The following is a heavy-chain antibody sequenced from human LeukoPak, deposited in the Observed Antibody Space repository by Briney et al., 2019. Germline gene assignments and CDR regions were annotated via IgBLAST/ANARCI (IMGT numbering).Heavy chain of an antibody. Sequence: PGGSLRLSCAASGFTFSSYAMSWVRQAPGKGLEWVSAISGSGGSTYYADSLKGRFTISRDNSKNTLYLQMNSLRAEDTAVYYCAKDRRGYCSSTSCSPFDYWGQGTLVTVSS. CDR2: ISGSGGST. CDR1: GFTFSSYA. CDR3: AKDRRGYCSSTSCSPFDY. D-gene: IGHD2-2*01. J-gene: IGHJ4*02. V-gene: IGHV3-23*01.